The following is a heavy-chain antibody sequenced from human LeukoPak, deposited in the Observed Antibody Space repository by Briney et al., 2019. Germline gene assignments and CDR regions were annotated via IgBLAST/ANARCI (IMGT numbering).Heavy chain of an antibody. CDR2: IRAAGTST. D-gene: IGHD1-20*01. J-gene: IGHJ3*02. CDR1: GFTFSSYA. CDR3: AKDRRYNWNDGNAFDI. V-gene: IGHV3-23*01. Sequence: GGSLRLSCAASGFTFSSYAMSRVRQAPGKGLEWVSAIRAAGTSTYYADSVRGRFTISRDNSKDTLYLQMDSLRAEDTAVYFCAKDRRYNWNDGNAFDIWGQGTMVTVSS.